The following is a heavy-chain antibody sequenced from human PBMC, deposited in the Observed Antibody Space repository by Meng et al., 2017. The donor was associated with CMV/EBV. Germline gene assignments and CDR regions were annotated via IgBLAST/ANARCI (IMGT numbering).Heavy chain of an antibody. CDR3: ARSNERITIFGVVIKSRRNWFDP. J-gene: IGHJ5*02. V-gene: IGHV4-39*01. CDR1: GGSISSSSYY. D-gene: IGHD3-3*01. CDR2: IYYSGST. Sequence: SETLSLTCTVSGGSISSSSYYWGWIRQPPGKGLEWIGSIYYSGSTYYNPSLKSRVTISVDTSKNQFSLKLSSVTAADTAVYYCARSNERITIFGVVIKSRRNWFDPWGQGTLVTSPQ.